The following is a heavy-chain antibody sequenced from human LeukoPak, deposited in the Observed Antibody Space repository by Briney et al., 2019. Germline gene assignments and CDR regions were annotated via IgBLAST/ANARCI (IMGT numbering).Heavy chain of an antibody. Sequence: GASVKVSCKASGYTFTSYGISWVRQAPGQGLEWMGWISAYNGNTNYAQKLQGRVTMTTDTSTSTAYMELRSLRSDDTAVYYCARDLARYYYDSSGFGAFDIWGQGTMVTVSS. CDR2: ISAYNGNT. CDR1: GYTFTSYG. D-gene: IGHD3-22*01. V-gene: IGHV1-18*01. CDR3: ARDLARYYYDSSGFGAFDI. J-gene: IGHJ3*02.